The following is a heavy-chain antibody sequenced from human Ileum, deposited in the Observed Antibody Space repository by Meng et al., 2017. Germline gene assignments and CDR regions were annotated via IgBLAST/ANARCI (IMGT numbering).Heavy chain of an antibody. J-gene: IGHJ4*02. Sequence: QGQLRRMVRGLLTPWETLSLTGAVLGGSVSGYYWTLIRQAPRKGLEWIGEINHSGSTNYNPSLKSRVTISVDTSKNQFSLKLSSVTAADTAVYYCARTSGWFYYWGQGTLVTVSS. CDR2: INHSGST. V-gene: IGHV4-34*01. CDR3: ARTSGWFYY. D-gene: IGHD6-19*01. CDR1: GGSVSGYY.